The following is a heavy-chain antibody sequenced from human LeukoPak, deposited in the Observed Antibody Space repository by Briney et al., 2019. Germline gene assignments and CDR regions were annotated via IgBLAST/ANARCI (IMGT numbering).Heavy chain of an antibody. CDR1: GFDVSSNF. D-gene: IGHD1-26*01. J-gene: IGHJ5*02. V-gene: IGHV3-53*01. CDR2: LYSVGTT. CDR3: VRSLNSGSYADL. Sequence: GGSLRLSCAASGFDVSSNFISWVRQAPGKGLEWVSVLYSVGTTYYADSVKGRFTISRDSSKDTLYLQINSLRVDDTAVYYCVRSLNSGSYADLWGQGTLITVSS.